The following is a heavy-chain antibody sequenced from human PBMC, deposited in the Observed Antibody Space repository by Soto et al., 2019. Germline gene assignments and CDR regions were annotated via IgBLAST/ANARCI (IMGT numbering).Heavy chain of an antibody. D-gene: IGHD1-26*01. Sequence: SETLSLTCTVSGGSISSGGYYWSWIRQHPGKGLEWIGYIYYSGSTYYNPSLKSRVTISLDTSKNQFSLKLNSVTPADTAVYYCATRPPGVWVGVFDYWSQGTLVTVSS. V-gene: IGHV4-31*03. CDR1: GGSISSGGYY. CDR3: ATRPPGVWVGVFDY. CDR2: IYYSGST. J-gene: IGHJ4*02.